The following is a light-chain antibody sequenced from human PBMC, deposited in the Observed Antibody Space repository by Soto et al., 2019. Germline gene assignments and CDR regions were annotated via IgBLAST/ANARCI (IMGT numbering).Light chain of an antibody. CDR1: SSDVGGYNY. J-gene: IGLJ2*01. CDR3: CSYAGSYTLRVV. CDR2: DVS. Sequence: QSALTQPRSVSGSPGQSVTISCTGTSSDVGGYNYVSWYQQHPGKAPKLMIYDVSKRPSGVPDRFSGSNSGNTASLTISGLQAEDEADYYCCSYAGSYTLRVVFGGGTKLTVL. V-gene: IGLV2-11*01.